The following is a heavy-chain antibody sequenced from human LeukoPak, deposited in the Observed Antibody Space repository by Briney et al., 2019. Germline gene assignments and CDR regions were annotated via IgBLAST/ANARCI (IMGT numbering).Heavy chain of an antibody. CDR2: ISWNSGSI. Sequence: PGRSLRLSCAASGFTFDDYAMHWVRQAPGKGLEWVSGISWNSGSIGYADSVKGRFTISRDNAKNSLYLQMNSLRAEDTAVYYCAKESTMSTGGYWGQGTLVTVSS. V-gene: IGHV3-9*01. D-gene: IGHD3-10*02. J-gene: IGHJ4*02. CDR1: GFTFDDYA. CDR3: AKESTMSTGGY.